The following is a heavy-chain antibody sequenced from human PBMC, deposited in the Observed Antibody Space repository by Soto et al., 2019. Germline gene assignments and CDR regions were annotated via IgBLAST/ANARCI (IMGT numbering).Heavy chain of an antibody. Sequence: GGSLRLSCAASGFTFSSYAMHWVRQAPGKGLEWVAVISYDGSNKYYADSVKGRFTISRDNSKNTLYLQMNSLRAEDTAVYYCARDTGLDSSGSFDYWGQGTLVTVS. D-gene: IGHD3-22*01. V-gene: IGHV3-30-3*01. CDR3: ARDTGLDSSGSFDY. CDR1: GFTFSSYA. CDR2: ISYDGSNK. J-gene: IGHJ4*02.